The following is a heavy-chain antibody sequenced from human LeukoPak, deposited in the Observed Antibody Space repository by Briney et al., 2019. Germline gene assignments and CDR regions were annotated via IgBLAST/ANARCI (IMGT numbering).Heavy chain of an antibody. V-gene: IGHV4-4*07. D-gene: IGHD6-13*01. J-gene: IGHJ4*02. Sequence: SETLSLTCIVSGVSIRSYYWSWIRQPAGKGLEWIGHIYTSGSTNYNPSLKSRVTMSVDTSKNQFFLKLSSVTAADTAVYYCARDVVAAVGSFDYWGQGILVTVSS. CDR1: GVSIRSYY. CDR2: IYTSGST. CDR3: ARDVVAAVGSFDY.